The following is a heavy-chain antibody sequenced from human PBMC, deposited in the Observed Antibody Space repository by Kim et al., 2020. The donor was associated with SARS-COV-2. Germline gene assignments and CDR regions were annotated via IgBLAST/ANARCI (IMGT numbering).Heavy chain of an antibody. J-gene: IGHJ3*02. CDR2: T. D-gene: IGHD5-12*01. V-gene: IGHV1-18*01. Sequence: TNYAQKLQGRVTMTTDTSTSTAYMELRSLRSDDTAVYYCARGGGYDAFDIWGQGTMVTVSS. CDR3: ARGGGYDAFDI.